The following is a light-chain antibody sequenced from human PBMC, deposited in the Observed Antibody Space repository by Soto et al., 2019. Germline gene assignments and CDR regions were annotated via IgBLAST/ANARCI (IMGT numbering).Light chain of an antibody. Sequence: DIQLTQSPSFLSASVGDRVTITCRASQGISSYLAWYQQKPGKAPKLLIYAASTLQSGVPSRFSGSGSGTEFTLTISSLQPEDFALYYCQQGTDWPPGTFGQGTKVDIK. V-gene: IGKV1-9*01. CDR3: QQGTDWPPGT. J-gene: IGKJ1*01. CDR1: QGISSY. CDR2: AAS.